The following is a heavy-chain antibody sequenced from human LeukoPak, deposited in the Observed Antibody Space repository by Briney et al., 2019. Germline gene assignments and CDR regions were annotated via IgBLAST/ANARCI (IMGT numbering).Heavy chain of an antibody. CDR2: ISGSGGST. V-gene: IGHV3-23*01. J-gene: IGHJ6*03. Sequence: PGGSLRLSCAASGFTFSSYAMSWVRQAPGKGLEWVSAISGSGGSTYYADSVKGRFTISRDNSKNTLYLQMNSLRAEDTAVYYCAKTPPPGIDILTGYKSYYYYYMDVWGKGTTVTVSS. CDR3: AKTPPPGIDILTGYKSYYYYYMDV. CDR1: GFTFSSYA. D-gene: IGHD3-9*01.